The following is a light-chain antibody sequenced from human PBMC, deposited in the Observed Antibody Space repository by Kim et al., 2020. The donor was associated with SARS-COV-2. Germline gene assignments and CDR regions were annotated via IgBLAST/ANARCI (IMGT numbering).Light chain of an antibody. CDR3: NSRDSNDYVV. CDR2: GKD. Sequence: VALGQTVRITRQGDSLISYYATWYQQKPGQAPKVVIYGKDNRPSGVPVRFSGSTSGNTAYLTITGTQAGDEADYYCNSRDSNDYVVFGGGTKVTVL. J-gene: IGLJ2*01. CDR1: SLISYY. V-gene: IGLV3-19*01.